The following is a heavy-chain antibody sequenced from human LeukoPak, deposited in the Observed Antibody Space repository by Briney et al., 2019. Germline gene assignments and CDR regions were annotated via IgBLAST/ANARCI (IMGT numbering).Heavy chain of an antibody. J-gene: IGHJ4*02. Sequence: ASVKVSCKASGYTFTGYYMHWVRQAPGQGLEWMGWINPNSGGTNYAQKFQGRVTMTRDTSISTAYMELSRLRSDDTAVYYCARDRAPGYSSADYWGQGTLVTVSS. CDR3: ARDRAPGYSSADY. V-gene: IGHV1-2*02. D-gene: IGHD5-18*01. CDR1: GYTFTGYY. CDR2: INPNSGGT.